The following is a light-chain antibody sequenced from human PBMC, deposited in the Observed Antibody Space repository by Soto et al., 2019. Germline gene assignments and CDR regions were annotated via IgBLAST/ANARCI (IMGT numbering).Light chain of an antibody. CDR2: DAS. J-gene: IGKJ5*01. CDR3: RHYSYYSPWT. Sequence: DIQMAQSPTTLSASVGDRVTVTCRASQRIGSWLSSYHQKSRSAPTLLLHDASSLESGVPSRCCGGGACAAFSLPISSLLPDDVATYYYRHYSYYSPWTFGQGTPLDIK. CDR1: QRIGSW. V-gene: IGKV1-5*01.